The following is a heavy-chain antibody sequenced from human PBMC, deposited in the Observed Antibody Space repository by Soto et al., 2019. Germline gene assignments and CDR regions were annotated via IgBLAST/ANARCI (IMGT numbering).Heavy chain of an antibody. CDR2: TYYKSKWYY. D-gene: IGHD1-1*01. V-gene: IGHV6-1*01. Sequence: SQTLSLTCDISGESVSSNSAGWNWIRQTPSRGLEWLGRTYYKSKWYYTYAASVKSRITVSPDTSKNQFSLQLTSVTPEDTAVFYFPRGSCYNVTGPSYMYSWDKGTTVTVSS. CDR3: PRGSCYNVTGPSYMYS. J-gene: IGHJ6*03. CDR1: GESVSSNSAG.